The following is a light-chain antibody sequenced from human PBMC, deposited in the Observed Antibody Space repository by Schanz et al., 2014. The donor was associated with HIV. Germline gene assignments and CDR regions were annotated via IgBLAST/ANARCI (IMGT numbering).Light chain of an antibody. CDR3: QSFDSSLXAVV. CDR1: RSNIGTGFD. Sequence: QSVLTQPPSVSGAPGQRVTISCTGTRSNIGTGFDVHWYQLLPGTAPKVLIFANTHRPSGVPDRFSGSKSGTSASLAITGLQAEDEADYYCQSFDSSLXAVVFGGGTXLTVL. V-gene: IGLV1-40*01. J-gene: IGLJ2*01. CDR2: ANT.